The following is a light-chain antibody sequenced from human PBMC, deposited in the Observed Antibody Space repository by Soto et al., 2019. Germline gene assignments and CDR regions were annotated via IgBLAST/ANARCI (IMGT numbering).Light chain of an antibody. CDR1: QGISSW. J-gene: IGKJ4*02. V-gene: IGKV1-12*01. CDR2: TVS. Sequence: DIQMTQSPSSVSASVGDRVTITCRASQGISSWLAWYQQKPGKAPKLLIYTVSSLQSGVPSRFSRSRSGAEFTVTISSLQTEDFATYYCQQANSFPLTCGGGTKVEIK. CDR3: QQANSFPLT.